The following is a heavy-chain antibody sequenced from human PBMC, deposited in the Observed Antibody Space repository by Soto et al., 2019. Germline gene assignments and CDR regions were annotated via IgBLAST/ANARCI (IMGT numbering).Heavy chain of an antibody. CDR2: IWYDGSNK. J-gene: IGHJ3*02. CDR1: RFTFSSDG. CDR3: ARGRDGYSHAFDI. Sequence: GGSLRLSYAESRFTFSSDGMHWVRQAPGNGLEWVAVIWYDGSNKYYADSVKGRFTISRDNSKNTLYLQMNSLRAEDTAVYYCARGRDGYSHAFDIWGQGTMVTVSS. D-gene: IGHD5-18*01. V-gene: IGHV3-33*01.